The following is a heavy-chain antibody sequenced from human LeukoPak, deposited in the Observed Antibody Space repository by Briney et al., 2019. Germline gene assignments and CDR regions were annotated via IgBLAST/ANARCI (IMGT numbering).Heavy chain of an antibody. CDR1: GFTLSSYW. J-gene: IGHJ4*02. V-gene: IGHV3-74*01. CDR2: INSDGSTT. CDR3: ATGKGIQYPSFAY. D-gene: IGHD5-24*01. Sequence: GGSLRLSCAASGFTLSSYWMHWVRQAPGKGLVWVSRINSDGSTTSYADSVRGRFTISRGNAKDTLSLQMNSLRAEDTALYYCATGKGIQYPSFAYWGQGALVTVSS.